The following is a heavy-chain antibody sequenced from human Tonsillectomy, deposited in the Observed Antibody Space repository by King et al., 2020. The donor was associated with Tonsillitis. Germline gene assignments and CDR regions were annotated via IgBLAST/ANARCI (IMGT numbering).Heavy chain of an antibody. CDR2: ISFDGHNR. CDR1: GFTFSSFA. J-gene: IGHJ4*02. CDR3: ARDHVAYYYDSSDDYALGY. D-gene: IGHD3-22*01. V-gene: IGHV3-30-3*01. Sequence: VQLVESGGGVVQPGRSLRLSCAASGFTFSSFAMHWVRQAPGKGLEWVALISFDGHNRYYADSVMGRFTIPRDDSKNTLYLQMNSLRTEDTAVYYCARDHVAYYYDSSDDYALGYWGQGTLVTVSS.